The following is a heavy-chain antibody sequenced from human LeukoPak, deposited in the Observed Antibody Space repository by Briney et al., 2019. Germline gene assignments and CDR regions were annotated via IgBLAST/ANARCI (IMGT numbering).Heavy chain of an antibody. CDR3: ARGPYSSSWYARY. J-gene: IGHJ4*02. D-gene: IGHD6-13*01. Sequence: SETLSLTCTVSGGSISSYYWSWIRQPPGKGLEWIGYIYYSGSTNYNPSLKSRISISVDTSKNQFSLKLSSVTAADTAVYYCARGPYSSSWYARYWGQGTLVTVSS. CDR1: GGSISSYY. CDR2: IYYSGST. V-gene: IGHV4-59*12.